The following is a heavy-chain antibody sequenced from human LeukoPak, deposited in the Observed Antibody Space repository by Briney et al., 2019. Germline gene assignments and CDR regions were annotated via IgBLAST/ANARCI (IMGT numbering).Heavy chain of an antibody. D-gene: IGHD1-26*01. CDR1: GGSISSYY. CDR2: IYNSGST. J-gene: IGHJ4*02. V-gene: IGHV4-59*01. CDR3: ARDVGGSYGNFDY. Sequence: SETLSLTCTVSGGSISSYYWSWIRQPPGKGLEWIGYIYNSGSTNYNPSLKSRVTISVDTSKNQFSLMLSSPTAADTAVYYCARDVGGSYGNFDYWGQGTLVTVSS.